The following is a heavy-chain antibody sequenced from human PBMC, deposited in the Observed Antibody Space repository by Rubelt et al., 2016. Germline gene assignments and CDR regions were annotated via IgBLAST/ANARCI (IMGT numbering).Heavy chain of an antibody. V-gene: IGHV1-2*06. CDR1: GYTFPGHY. D-gene: IGHD6-13*01. CDR2: FNPNSGGT. J-gene: IGHJ4*02. CDR3: ARESSSSWYIDY. Sequence: QVQLVQSGAEVKKPGASVKVSCKASGYTFPGHYMHWVRQAPGQGLEWVGRFNPNSGGTNYAHKFQGRGTITRDTSSPTAYMELSRLRSDDTAVFYCARESSSSWYIDYGGQGTLVTVTS.